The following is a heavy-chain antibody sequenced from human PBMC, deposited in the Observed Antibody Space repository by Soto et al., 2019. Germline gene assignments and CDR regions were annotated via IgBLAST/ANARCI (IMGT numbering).Heavy chain of an antibody. CDR2: ISSSGSTI. CDR1: GFSFSSYE. D-gene: IGHD5-18*01. V-gene: IGHV3-48*03. J-gene: IGHJ4*02. CDR3: VPLYSYPIDY. Sequence: GSLRLCCAASGFSFSSYEMNWVRQAPGKGLEWVSYISSSGSTIYYADSVKGRFTISRDNAKNSLYLQMNSLRAEDTAVYYCVPLYSYPIDYWGQGTLVTV.